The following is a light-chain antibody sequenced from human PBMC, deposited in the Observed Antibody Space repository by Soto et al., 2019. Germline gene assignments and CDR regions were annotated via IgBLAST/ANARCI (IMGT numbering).Light chain of an antibody. CDR3: QQYADSPLT. V-gene: IGKV3-20*01. J-gene: IGKJ4*01. CDR1: EPIRNTY. CDR2: GAS. Sequence: EIVLTQSPDTLSLFPGERATLSCRTSEPIRNTYVAWYQQQPGQAPRLLIYGASSRAIGIPDRFSGSGSGTDFTLTISRLEPEDFALYYCQQYADSPLTFGGGTKVDIK.